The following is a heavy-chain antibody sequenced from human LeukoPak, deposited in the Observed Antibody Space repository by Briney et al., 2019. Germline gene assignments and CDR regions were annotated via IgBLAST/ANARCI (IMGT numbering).Heavy chain of an antibody. J-gene: IGHJ3*02. V-gene: IGHV3-73*01. D-gene: IGHD1-26*01. Sequence: PGGSLKLSCAASGFTFSGSVIHWVRQASGKGLEWVGRIRSKANSYATAYAASVKGRFTISRDDSKNTAYLQMNSLKTEDTAVYYCTRDPGLVGATVSAPKGSDAFDIWGQGTMVTVSS. CDR2: IRSKANSYAT. CDR3: TRDPGLVGATVSAPKGSDAFDI. CDR1: GFTFSGSV.